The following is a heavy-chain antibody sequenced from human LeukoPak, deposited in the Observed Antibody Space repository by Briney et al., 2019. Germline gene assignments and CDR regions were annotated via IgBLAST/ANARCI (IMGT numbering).Heavy chain of an antibody. J-gene: IGHJ4*02. CDR2: INPSGGST. D-gene: IGHD6-19*01. V-gene: IGHV1-46*01. CDR1: GYTFTSYY. CDR3: ARSRSSGWSPPYFDY. Sequence: GASVKVSCKASGYTFTSYYMHWVRQAPGQGLEWMGIINPSGGSTSYAQKFQGRVTMTRDTSTSTVYMELSRLRSDDTAVYYCARSRSSGWSPPYFDYWGQGTLVTVSS.